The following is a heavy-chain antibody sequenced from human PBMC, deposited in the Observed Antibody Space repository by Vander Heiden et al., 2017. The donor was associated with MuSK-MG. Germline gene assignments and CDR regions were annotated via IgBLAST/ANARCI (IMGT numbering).Heavy chain of an antibody. D-gene: IGHD2-2*01. Sequence: QVQLVESGGGVVQPGRSVRLSCAASGFTFSAYAMHWVRQAPGKGLEWVAVMSDDGRDEFYADSVKGRFTISRDNSKNTLYLQMNSLRPEDTAVYFCAKDGSVLGHCSTTGCFFDYWGQGTLITVSS. CDR3: AKDGSVLGHCSTTGCFFDY. CDR1: GFTFSAYA. V-gene: IGHV3-30-3*02. CDR2: MSDDGRDE. J-gene: IGHJ4*02.